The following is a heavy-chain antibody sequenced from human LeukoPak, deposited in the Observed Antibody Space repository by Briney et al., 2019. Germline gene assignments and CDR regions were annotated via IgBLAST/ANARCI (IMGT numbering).Heavy chain of an antibody. Sequence: GGSLRLSCAASGFTFSNAWMSWVRQAPGKGLEWVGRIKSKTDGGTTDYAAPVKGRFTISRDDSKNTLYLQMNSLKTEDTAVYYCTRERYSSSWYVWFDPWGQGTLVTVSS. J-gene: IGHJ5*02. CDR3: TRERYSSSWYVWFDP. CDR1: GFTFSNAW. V-gene: IGHV3-15*01. D-gene: IGHD6-13*01. CDR2: IKSKTDGGTT.